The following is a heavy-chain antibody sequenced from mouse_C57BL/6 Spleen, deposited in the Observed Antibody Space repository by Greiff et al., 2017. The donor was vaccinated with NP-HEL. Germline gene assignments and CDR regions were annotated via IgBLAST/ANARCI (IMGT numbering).Heavy chain of an antibody. Sequence: QLQQSGPELVKPGASVKISCKASGYAFSSSWLNWVKQRPGKGLEWIGRIYPGDGDTNYNGTLKGKATLTADKSSSTAYMQLSSLTSEDSAVYFCARGAGAGAMDYWGQGTSVTVSS. D-gene: IGHD3-3*01. CDR3: ARGAGAGAMDY. V-gene: IGHV1-82*01. CDR1: GYAFSSSW. J-gene: IGHJ4*01. CDR2: IYPGDGDT.